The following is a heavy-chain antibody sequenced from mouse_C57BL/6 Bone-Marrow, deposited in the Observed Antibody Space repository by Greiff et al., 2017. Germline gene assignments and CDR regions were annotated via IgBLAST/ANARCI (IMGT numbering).Heavy chain of an antibody. CDR3: ARDYYKALDY. CDR2: INPSTGGT. J-gene: IGHJ2*01. CDR1: GYSFTGYY. Sequence: VQLQQSGPELVKPGASVKISCKASGYSFTGYYMHWVKQSSEKSLEWIGEINPSTGGTSYNQKFKGKATLTVDKSSSTAYMQLKSLTSADSAVYYCARDYYKALDYWGQGTTLTVSS. V-gene: IGHV1-43*01. D-gene: IGHD2-12*01.